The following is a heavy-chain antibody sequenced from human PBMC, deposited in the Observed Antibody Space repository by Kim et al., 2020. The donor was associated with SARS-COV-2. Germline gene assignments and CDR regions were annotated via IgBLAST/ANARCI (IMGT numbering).Heavy chain of an antibody. CDR2: IIPILGIA. D-gene: IGHD1-26*01. CDR1: GGTFSSYT. Sequence: SVKVSCKASGGTFSSYTISWVRQAPGQGLEWMGRIIPILGIANYAQKFQGRVTITADKSTSTAYMELSSLRSEDTAVYYCARARYSGSYQLDYWGQGTLVAVSS. V-gene: IGHV1-69*02. CDR3: ARARYSGSYQLDY. J-gene: IGHJ4*02.